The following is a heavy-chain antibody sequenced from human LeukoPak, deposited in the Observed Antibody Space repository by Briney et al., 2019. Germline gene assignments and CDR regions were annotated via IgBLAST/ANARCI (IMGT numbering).Heavy chain of an antibody. CDR2: INHSGST. J-gene: IGHJ4*02. D-gene: IGHD2-2*01. CDR3: ARGRGTGYCSSTSCYEEVAATDY. Sequence: SETLSLTCTVSGGSISSSSYYWGWIRQPPGKGLEWIGEINHSGSTNYNPSLKSRVTTSVDTSKNQFSLKLSSVTAADTAVYYCARGRGTGYCSSTSCYEEVAATDYWGQGTLVTVSS. CDR1: GGSISSSSYY. V-gene: IGHV4-39*07.